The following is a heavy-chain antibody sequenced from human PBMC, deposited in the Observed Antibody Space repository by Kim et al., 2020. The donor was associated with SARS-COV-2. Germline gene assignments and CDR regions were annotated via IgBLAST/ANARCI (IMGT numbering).Heavy chain of an antibody. D-gene: IGHD6-13*01. Sequence: TYAQKFQGRVTITADESTSTAYMELSSLRSEDTAVYYCARDAAAGTYFDYWGQGTLVTVSS. CDR3: ARDAAAGTYFDY. J-gene: IGHJ4*02. V-gene: IGHV1-69*01.